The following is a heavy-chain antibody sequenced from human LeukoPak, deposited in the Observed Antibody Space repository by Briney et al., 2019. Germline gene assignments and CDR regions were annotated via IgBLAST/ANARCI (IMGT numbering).Heavy chain of an antibody. CDR3: VRWGMEAGMSD. Sequence: GGSLGLSCESSGFIFSTYWMAWVRQAPGEGLEWVANISPDGSATYYVDSVKGRFIITRDNAKQSLFLQTNNLRAEETAVYHCVRWGMEAGMSDWGQGTLVTVSS. V-gene: IGHV3-7*01. D-gene: IGHD6-19*01. CDR2: ISPDGSAT. CDR1: GFIFSTYW. J-gene: IGHJ4*02.